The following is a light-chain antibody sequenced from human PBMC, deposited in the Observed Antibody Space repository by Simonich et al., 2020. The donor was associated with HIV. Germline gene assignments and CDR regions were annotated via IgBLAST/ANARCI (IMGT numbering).Light chain of an antibody. CDR2: WAP. Sequence: DIVMTQSPDALAVSLGERATINCKSSQTVLYSSYNKNYLAWYQQKPGQSPNLLIYWAPTLESGVPDRFNGSGSETDFTLTISSLQAEDVAVYYCQQYYITPHTFGQGTKVEIK. CDR1: QTVLYSSYNKNY. CDR3: QQYYITPHT. V-gene: IGKV4-1*01. J-gene: IGKJ1*01.